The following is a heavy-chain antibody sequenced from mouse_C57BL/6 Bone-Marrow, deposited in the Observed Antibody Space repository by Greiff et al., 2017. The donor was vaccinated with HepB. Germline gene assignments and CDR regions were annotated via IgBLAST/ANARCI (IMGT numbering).Heavy chain of an antibody. V-gene: IGHV2-2*01. D-gene: IGHD2-4*01. CDR2: IWSGGST. CDR3: ARKWDDYDAYAMDY. J-gene: IGHJ4*01. Sequence: QVQLKESGPGLVQPSQSLSITCTVSGFSLTSYGVHWVRQSPGKGLEWLGVIWSGGSTDYNAAFISRLSISKDNSKSQVFFKMNSLQADDTAIYYCARKWDDYDAYAMDYWGQGTSVTVSS. CDR1: GFSLTSYG.